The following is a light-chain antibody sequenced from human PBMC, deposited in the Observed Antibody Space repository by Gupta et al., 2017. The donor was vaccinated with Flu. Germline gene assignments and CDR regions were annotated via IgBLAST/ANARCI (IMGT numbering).Light chain of an antibody. CDR1: QDISNY. CDR3: QQYDNLQWT. V-gene: IGKV1-33*01. Sequence: DIQMTQSPSSRSASVGDRVTITCQASQDISNYLNWHQQKPGKAPKLLIYDASNLETGVPSRFSGSGSGTDFTFTISSLQPEDIATYYCQQYDNLQWTFGQGTKVEIK. J-gene: IGKJ1*01. CDR2: DAS.